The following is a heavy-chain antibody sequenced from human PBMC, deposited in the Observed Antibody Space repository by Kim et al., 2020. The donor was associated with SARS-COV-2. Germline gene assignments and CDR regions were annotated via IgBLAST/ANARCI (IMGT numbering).Heavy chain of an antibody. Sequence: GGSLRLSCAASGFTFSSYAMSWVRQAPGKGLEWVSAISGSGGSTYYADSVKGRFTISRDNSKNTLYLQMNSLRAEDTAVYYCAKDPHYYDYVWGTNGEPWGQGTLVTVSS. J-gene: IGHJ5*02. CDR2: ISGSGGST. CDR1: GFTFSSYA. CDR3: AKDPHYYDYVWGTNGEP. D-gene: IGHD3-16*01. V-gene: IGHV3-23*01.